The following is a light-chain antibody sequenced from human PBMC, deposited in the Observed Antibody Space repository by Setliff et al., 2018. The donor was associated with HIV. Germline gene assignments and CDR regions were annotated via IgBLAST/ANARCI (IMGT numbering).Light chain of an antibody. J-gene: IGLJ1*01. V-gene: IGLV2-11*01. CDR3: CSYAGTYTYL. CDR2: AVT. Sequence: QSVLTQPRSVSGSPGQSVPFSCTGSSSDIGAYNYVSWYQQHPGKAPKLIVYAVTKRPSGVPDRFSGSKSGDTASLTISGLQSEDEADYYCCSYAGTYTYLFGSGTKATV. CDR1: SSDIGAYNY.